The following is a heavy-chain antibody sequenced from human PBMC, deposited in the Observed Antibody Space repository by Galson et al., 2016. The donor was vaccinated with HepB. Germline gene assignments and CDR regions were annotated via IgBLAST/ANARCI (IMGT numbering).Heavy chain of an antibody. J-gene: IGHJ4*02. CDR2: ISSSSVYI. Sequence: SLRLSCAVSGFTLSNYRIDWVRQAPGKGLEWVSCISSSSVYIWYADSVRGRFTNSRDNAKNSLYLQMDSLTAEDTAVYYCARADGFNTPFFDSWGQGTLFTASS. CDR1: GFTLSNYR. V-gene: IGHV3-21*01. D-gene: IGHD5-24*01. CDR3: ARADGFNTPFFDS.